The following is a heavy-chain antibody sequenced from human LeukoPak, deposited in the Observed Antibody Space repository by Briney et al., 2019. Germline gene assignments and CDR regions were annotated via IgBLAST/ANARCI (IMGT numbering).Heavy chain of an antibody. Sequence: GRSLRLSCAASGFTFSSYAMHWVRQAPGKGLEGVAVISYDGSNKYYADSVKGRFTISRDNSKNTLYLQMNSLRAEDTAVYYCARVRMGRFNRYAPDAFDIWGQGTMVTVSS. CDR3: ARVRMGRFNRYAPDAFDI. V-gene: IGHV3-30*04. CDR2: ISYDGSNK. CDR1: GFTFSSYA. J-gene: IGHJ3*02. D-gene: IGHD3-3*01.